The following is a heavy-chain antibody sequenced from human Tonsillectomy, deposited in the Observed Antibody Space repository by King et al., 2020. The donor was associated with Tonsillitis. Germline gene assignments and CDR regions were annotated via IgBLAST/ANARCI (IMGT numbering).Heavy chain of an antibody. V-gene: IGHV3-9*01. D-gene: IGHD3-16*02. CDR1: GFTFDDYA. Sequence: VQLVESGGGLVQPGRSLRLSCAASGFTFDDYAMHWVRQAPGKGLEWVSGISWNSGSIGYADSVKGRFTISRDNAKNSLYLQMNSLRAEDTALYYCAKGLRIMITFGGVIVPDDAFDIWGRGTMVTVSS. CDR2: ISWNSGSI. CDR3: AKGLRIMITFGGVIVPDDAFDI. J-gene: IGHJ3*02.